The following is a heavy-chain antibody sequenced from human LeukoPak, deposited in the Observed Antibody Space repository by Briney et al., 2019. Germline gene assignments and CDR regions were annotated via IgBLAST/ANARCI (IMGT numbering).Heavy chain of an antibody. CDR3: ARGGSSWYGDY. Sequence: GGSLRLSCAASGFTFSSYATHWVRQAPGKGLEWVAVISYDGSNKYHADSVKGRFTISRDNSKNTLYLQMNSLRAEDTAVYYCARGGSSWYGDYWGQGTLVTVSS. CDR2: ISYDGSNK. V-gene: IGHV3-30*04. J-gene: IGHJ4*02. D-gene: IGHD6-13*01. CDR1: GFTFSSYA.